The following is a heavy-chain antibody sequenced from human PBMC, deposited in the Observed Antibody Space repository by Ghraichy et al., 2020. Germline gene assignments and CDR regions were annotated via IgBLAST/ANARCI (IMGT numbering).Heavy chain of an antibody. CDR1: GFTFSAQW. CDR2: VKEHGSLK. CDR3: ATGRGDY. D-gene: IGHD3-10*01. V-gene: IGHV3-7*01. J-gene: IGHJ4*02. Sequence: LSLTCAASGFTFSAQWMSWVRQAPGKGLEWVAIVKEHGSLKYYVDSVKGRFAISRDDATSSLYLQMNSLRAEDTAMYYCATGRGDYWGQGTLVIVSS.